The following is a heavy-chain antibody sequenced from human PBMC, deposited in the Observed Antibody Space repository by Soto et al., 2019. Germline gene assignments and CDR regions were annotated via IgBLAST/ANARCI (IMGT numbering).Heavy chain of an antibody. V-gene: IGHV1-69*04. Sequence: ASVKVSCKASGGTFSSYTISWVRQAPGQGLEWMGRIIPILGIANYAQKFQGRVTITADKSTSTAYMELSSLRSEDTAVYYCAREVDIVATRNFDYWGQGTLVTVSS. J-gene: IGHJ4*02. D-gene: IGHD5-12*01. CDR3: AREVDIVATRNFDY. CDR2: IIPILGIA. CDR1: GGTFSSYT.